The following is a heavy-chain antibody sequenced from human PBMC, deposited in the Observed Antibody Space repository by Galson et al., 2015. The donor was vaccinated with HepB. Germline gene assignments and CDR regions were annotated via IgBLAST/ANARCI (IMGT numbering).Heavy chain of an antibody. CDR3: AKHLLSSGSYYNAVDY. J-gene: IGHJ4*02. D-gene: IGHD3-10*02. Sequence: SLRLSCAASGFTFSSYAMSWVRQAPGKGLEWVSAISGSGGSTYYADSVEGRFTISRDNSKNTLYLQMNSLRAEDTAVYYCAKHLLSSGSYYNAVDYWGQGTLVTVSS. CDR2: ISGSGGST. CDR1: GFTFSSYA. V-gene: IGHV3-23*01.